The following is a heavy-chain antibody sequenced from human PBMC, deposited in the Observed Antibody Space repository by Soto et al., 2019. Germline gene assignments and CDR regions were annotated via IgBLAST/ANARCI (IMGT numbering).Heavy chain of an antibody. Sequence: EVQLVESGGGLVHPGGSLKLSCAASGFPFSTCWLSWVRQTPGKGLEWVANMDPDGSEKFYADSVRGRFSIYRDNARKSLSRQMEKLRSEDSGVYFRARGRYHWNDRGAFALWGQGTVVSCSS. V-gene: IGHV3-7*01. CDR2: MDPDGSEK. J-gene: IGHJ3*01. CDR3: ARGRYHWNDRGAFAL. D-gene: IGHD1-20*01. CDR1: GFPFSTCW.